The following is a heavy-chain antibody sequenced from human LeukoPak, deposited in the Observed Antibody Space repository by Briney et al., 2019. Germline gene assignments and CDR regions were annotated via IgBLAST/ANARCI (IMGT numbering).Heavy chain of an antibody. CDR2: ISAYNGNT. V-gene: IGHV1-18*01. CDR3: SRVKTTGPHWFDA. Sequence: ASVKVSCKASAYTFTSYGISWVRQAPGQGLEWMGWISAYNGNTNYAQKPQGRVAITTDTSTSTTSIQLRSLRSDETTVYYFSRVKTTGPHWFDAWGEGTLVAVSS. D-gene: IGHD1-1*01. CDR1: AYTFTSYG. J-gene: IGHJ5*02.